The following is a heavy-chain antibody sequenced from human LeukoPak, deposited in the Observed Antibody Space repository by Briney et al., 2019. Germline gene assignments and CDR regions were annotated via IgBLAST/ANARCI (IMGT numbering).Heavy chain of an antibody. CDR2: ISYDGSNK. CDR1: GFTFSSYA. Sequence: PGGSLRLSCAASGFTFSSYAMHWVRQAPGKGLEWVAVISYDGSNKYYADSVKGRFTIFRDNSKNTLYLQMNSLRAEDTAVYYCARDYSSGYCSSTSCYKGAGHWGQGTLVTVSS. D-gene: IGHD2-2*02. V-gene: IGHV3-30-3*01. CDR3: ARDYSSGYCSSTSCYKGAGH. J-gene: IGHJ4*02.